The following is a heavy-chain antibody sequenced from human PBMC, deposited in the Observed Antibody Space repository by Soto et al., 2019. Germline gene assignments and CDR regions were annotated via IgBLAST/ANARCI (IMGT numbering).Heavy chain of an antibody. CDR3: ARVGGAVSLAGSRLFDY. CDR1: GSTLSSYA. Sequence: QVQLVQSGAEVKKPGSSVKVSWKASGSTLSSYASSWVRQAPGQRLEWMGGIIPIFGTANYAQKFQGRVTITADESTSTACMELSSLRSEDTAVYYCARVGGAVSLAGSRLFDYWGQGTLVTFSS. J-gene: IGHJ4*02. D-gene: IGHD1-26*01. CDR2: IIPIFGTA. V-gene: IGHV1-69*12.